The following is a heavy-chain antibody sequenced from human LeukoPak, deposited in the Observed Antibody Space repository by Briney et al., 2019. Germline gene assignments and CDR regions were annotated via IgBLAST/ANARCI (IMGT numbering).Heavy chain of an antibody. D-gene: IGHD5-18*01. V-gene: IGHV4-38-2*01. J-gene: IGHJ3*02. CDR1: DYSISRGYY. CDR2: IYHSGIT. Sequence: SETLSLTCAASDYSISRGYYWGWIRQPPGKRMEWIGSIYHSGITYYNPSLKSRVTISVDTSKNQFSLKLTSVTAADTAVYYCARTEGGYSYGSAFDIWGQGTMVTVSS. CDR3: ARTEGGYSYGSAFDI.